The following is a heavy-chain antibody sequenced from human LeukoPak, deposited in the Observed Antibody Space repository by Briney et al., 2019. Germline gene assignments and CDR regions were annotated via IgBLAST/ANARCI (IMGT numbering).Heavy chain of an antibody. V-gene: IGHV4-4*07. J-gene: IGHJ5*02. CDR1: GGSISSYY. CDR2: IYTSGST. Sequence: SETLSLTCTVSGGSISSYYWSWIRQPAGKGLEWIGRIYTSGSTNYNPSLKSRVTMSVDTSKNQFSPKLSSVTAADTAVYYCARVSAMGATEVGWFDPWGQGTLVTVSS. D-gene: IGHD1-26*01. CDR3: ARVSAMGATEVGWFDP.